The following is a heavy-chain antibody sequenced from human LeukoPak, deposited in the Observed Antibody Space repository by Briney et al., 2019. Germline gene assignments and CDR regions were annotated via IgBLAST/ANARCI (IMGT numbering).Heavy chain of an antibody. CDR3: ASSTSISAAGVLDY. Sequence: SETLSLTCAVYGGSFSGYYWSWIRQPPGKGLEWIGEINHSGSTNYNPSLKSRVTISVDTSKNQFSLKLSSVTAADTAVYYCASSTSISAAGVLDYWGQGNLVTVSS. CDR2: INHSGST. D-gene: IGHD6-13*01. J-gene: IGHJ4*02. CDR1: GGSFSGYY. V-gene: IGHV4-34*01.